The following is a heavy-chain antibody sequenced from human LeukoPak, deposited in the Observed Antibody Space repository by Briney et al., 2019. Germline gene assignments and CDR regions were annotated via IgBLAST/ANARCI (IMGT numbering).Heavy chain of an antibody. CDR2: ISGSDGST. V-gene: IGHV3-23*01. Sequence: GGSLRLSCAASGFTFSSYGMSWVRQAPGKGLEWVSAISGSDGSTYYADSVKGRFTISRDNSKNTLYLQMNDLGVEDTAVYYCARERGYSYGYSDYWGQGTLVTVSS. CDR3: ARERGYSYGYSDY. J-gene: IGHJ4*02. D-gene: IGHD5-18*01. CDR1: GFTFSSYG.